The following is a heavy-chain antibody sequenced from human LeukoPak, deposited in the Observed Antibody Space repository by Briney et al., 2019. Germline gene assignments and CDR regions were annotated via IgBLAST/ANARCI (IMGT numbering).Heavy chain of an antibody. V-gene: IGHV5-51*01. CDR3: ASRGAKYCSSTSCGRGDAFDI. Sequence: GESLKISCKASGYSFTTYWIGWVRQMPGKGLEWMGIIYPGDSDTRYSPSFQGQVTISADKSISTAYLQWSSLKASDTAMYYCASRGAKYCSSTSCGRGDAFDIWGQGTMVTVSS. D-gene: IGHD2-2*01. J-gene: IGHJ3*02. CDR1: GYSFTTYW. CDR2: IYPGDSDT.